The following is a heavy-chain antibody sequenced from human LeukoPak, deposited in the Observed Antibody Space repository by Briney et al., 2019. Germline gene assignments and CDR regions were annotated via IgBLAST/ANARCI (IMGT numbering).Heavy chain of an antibody. CDR1: GVIFSDYS. D-gene: IGHD5/OR15-5a*01. CDR3: ARNADGSTKNYGMDV. V-gene: IGHV3-21*01. Sequence: GGSLRLSCAASGVIFSDYSMTWVRQAPGKGLEWVAIIGRGGTPIYYGDSVKGRFTISRDNAKNSLYLQMNSLTVEDTAVYFCARNADGSTKNYGMDVWGQGTTVTVSS. J-gene: IGHJ6*02. CDR2: IGRGGTPI.